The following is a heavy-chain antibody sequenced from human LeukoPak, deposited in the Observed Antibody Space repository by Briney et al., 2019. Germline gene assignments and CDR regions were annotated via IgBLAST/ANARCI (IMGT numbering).Heavy chain of an antibody. D-gene: IGHD2-2*01. CDR2: IYYSGNT. V-gene: IGHV4-59*01. CDR3: ARVRYCSTNRCYDREFDN. Sequence: SETLSLTCTVSGGSISNYYWSWIRQPPGKGLEWIGYIYYSGNTNYNPQLKSRVTISVDTSKNQFSLKLNSVTAADTAVYYCARVRYCSTNRCYDREFDNWGQGTLVTVSS. CDR1: GGSISNYY. J-gene: IGHJ4*02.